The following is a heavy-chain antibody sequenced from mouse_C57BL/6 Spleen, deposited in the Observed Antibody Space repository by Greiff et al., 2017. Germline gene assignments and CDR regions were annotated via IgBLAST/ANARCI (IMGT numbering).Heavy chain of an antibody. Sequence: QVQLQQSGAELVRPGTSVTVSCQASGYAFTNYLIEWVKQTPGQGLAWIGVIDPGTGGTNYNEKFTGKATLTAAKSSSTAYRQLGSLTSEDSAFYCWARVGYWGQGTILTVSS. J-gene: IGHJ2*01. V-gene: IGHV1-54*01. CDR2: IDPGTGGT. D-gene: IGHD1-1*01. CDR1: GYAFTNYL. CDR3: ARVGY.